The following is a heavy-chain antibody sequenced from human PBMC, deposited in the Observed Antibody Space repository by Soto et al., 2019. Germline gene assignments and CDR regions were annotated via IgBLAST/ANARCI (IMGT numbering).Heavy chain of an antibody. D-gene: IGHD3-22*01. CDR1: GGSISSGDYY. CDR2: IYYSGST. J-gene: IGHJ4*02. V-gene: IGHV4-30-4*01. Sequence: PSETLSLTCTVSGGSISSGDYYWSWIRQPPGKGLEWIGYIYYSGSTYYNPSLKSRVTISVDTSKNQFSLKLSSVTAADTAVYYCARADIDETYYYDSSGYYYGYWGQGTLVTVSS. CDR3: ARADIDETYYYDSSGYYYGY.